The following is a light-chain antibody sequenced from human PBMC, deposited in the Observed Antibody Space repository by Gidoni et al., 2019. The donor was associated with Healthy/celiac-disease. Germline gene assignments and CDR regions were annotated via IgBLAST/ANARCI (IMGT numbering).Light chain of an antibody. V-gene: IGKV3-15*01. CDR2: GAS. J-gene: IGKJ1*01. CDR1: QSVDFN. Sequence: EIVMTQSPATLSVSPGERATLSCRASQSVDFNLAWYQQKPGQAPWLLIYGASTRATGIPARFSGSGSGTEFTLTISSLQSEDFAVYSCQQYNKWPPGGTFGQGTKVEIK. CDR3: QQYNKWPPGGT.